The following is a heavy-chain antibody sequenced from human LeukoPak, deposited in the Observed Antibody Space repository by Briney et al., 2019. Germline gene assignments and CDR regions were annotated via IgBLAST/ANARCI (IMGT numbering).Heavy chain of an antibody. Sequence: SQTLSLTCTVSGGSISSGDYYWSWIRQPPGKGLEWIGEINHSGSTNYNPSLKSRVTISVDTSKNQFSLKLSSVTAADTAVYYCARRSCGYYGKYDYWGQGTLVTVSS. CDR1: GGSISSGDYY. CDR3: ARRSCGYYGKYDY. D-gene: IGHD3-22*01. V-gene: IGHV4-30-4*08. J-gene: IGHJ4*02. CDR2: INHSGST.